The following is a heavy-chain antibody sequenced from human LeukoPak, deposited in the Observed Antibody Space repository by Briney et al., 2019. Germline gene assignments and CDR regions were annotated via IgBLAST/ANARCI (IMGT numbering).Heavy chain of an antibody. CDR3: ARIRGYSGYAYYYYGMDV. Sequence: SETLSLTCAVYGGSFSGYYWSWIRQPPGKGLEWIGEINHSGSTNYNPSLKSRATISVDTSKNQFSLKLSSVTAADTAVYYCARIRGYSGYAYYYYGMDVWGQGTTVTVSS. J-gene: IGHJ6*02. V-gene: IGHV4-34*01. CDR1: GGSFSGYY. D-gene: IGHD5-12*01. CDR2: INHSGST.